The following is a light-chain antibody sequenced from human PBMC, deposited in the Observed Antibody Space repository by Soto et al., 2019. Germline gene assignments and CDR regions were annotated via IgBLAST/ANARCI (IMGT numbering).Light chain of an antibody. V-gene: IGLV2-14*01. CDR3: SSYTNSNTLV. J-gene: IGLJ1*01. Sequence: HSALTQPASVSGSPGQSITISCTGTSSDVGGYNYVSWYQQYPGKAPKLMIYDVDTRPSGVSNRFSGSKSGNTASLTISGLQADDEADYYCSSYTNSNTLVFGSGTKVTVL. CDR2: DVD. CDR1: SSDVGGYNY.